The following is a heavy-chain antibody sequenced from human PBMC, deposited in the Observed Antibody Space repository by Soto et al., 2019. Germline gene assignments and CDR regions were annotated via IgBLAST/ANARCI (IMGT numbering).Heavy chain of an antibody. CDR3: AKFSYDYSGYLFDY. CDR2: ISSSGGST. D-gene: IGHD3-22*01. V-gene: IGHV3-23*01. Sequence: EVQLLESGGGLVQPGGSLRLSCAASGFTFSSYAMSWVRQAPGKGLEWVSAISSSGGSTYYADSVKGRFTISRDNSKNTLYLQMNSLRAEDAAVYYCAKFSYDYSGYLFDYWGQGTLVTVSS. J-gene: IGHJ4*02. CDR1: GFTFSSYA.